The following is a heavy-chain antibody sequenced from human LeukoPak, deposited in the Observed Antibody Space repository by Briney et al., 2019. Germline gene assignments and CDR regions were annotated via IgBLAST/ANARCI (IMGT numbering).Heavy chain of an antibody. Sequence: GGSLRLSCAASGFTFSNYGMHWVRQAPGKGLEWVSGISWNSGSIGYADSVKGRFTISRDNAKNSLYLQMNSLRAEDTALYYCAKANYYDSSGPFDYWGQGTLVTVSS. CDR1: GFTFSNYG. V-gene: IGHV3-9*01. CDR3: AKANYYDSSGPFDY. D-gene: IGHD3-22*01. J-gene: IGHJ4*02. CDR2: ISWNSGSI.